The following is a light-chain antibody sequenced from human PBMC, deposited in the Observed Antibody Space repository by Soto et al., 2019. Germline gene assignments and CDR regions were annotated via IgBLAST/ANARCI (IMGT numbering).Light chain of an antibody. J-gene: IGKJ1*01. Sequence: DIQMTQSPSTLSASVEDRVTITCRASQSINSWLAWYQQKPGKAPKLLIYKASSLESGVPSRFSGSGSGTEFTLTISSLQPDDFATYYCHQYNSYWTFGQGTKVEIK. CDR2: KAS. CDR1: QSINSW. CDR3: HQYNSYWT. V-gene: IGKV1-5*03.